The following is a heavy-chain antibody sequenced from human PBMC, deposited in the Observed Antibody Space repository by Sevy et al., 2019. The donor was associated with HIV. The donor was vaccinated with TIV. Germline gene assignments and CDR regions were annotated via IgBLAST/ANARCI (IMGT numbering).Heavy chain of an antibody. Sequence: ASVKVSCKASGGTFSNYALSWVRQAPGQGLEWMGGIIPIFGTTNFAQTFQGRVTITADESTSTAYMELSSLRSADTAGEYLAKNPPGRIPGSTGLYFDNWGQGTLVTVSS. J-gene: IGHJ4*02. CDR1: GGTFSNYA. CDR2: IIPIFGTT. CDR3: AKNPPGRIPGSTGLYFDN. D-gene: IGHD1-1*01. V-gene: IGHV1-69*13.